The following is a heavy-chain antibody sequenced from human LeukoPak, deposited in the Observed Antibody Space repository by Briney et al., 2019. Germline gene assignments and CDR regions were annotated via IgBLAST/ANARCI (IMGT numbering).Heavy chain of an antibody. D-gene: IGHD5-12*01. V-gene: IGHV3-66*01. CDR3: AREGSGYDLDY. CDR2: ICSGGST. J-gene: IGHJ4*02. Sequence: GGSLRLSCAASGFTVSSNYMSWVRQAPGKGLEWVSVICSGGSTYYADSVKGRFTISRDNSKNTLYLQMNSLRAEDTAVYYCAREGSGYDLDYWGQGTLVTVSS. CDR1: GFTVSSNY.